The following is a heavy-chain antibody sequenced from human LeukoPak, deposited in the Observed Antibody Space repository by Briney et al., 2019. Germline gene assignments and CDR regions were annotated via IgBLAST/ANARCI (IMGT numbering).Heavy chain of an antibody. J-gene: IGHJ4*02. CDR3: ARGGNGPFDY. D-gene: IGHD3-16*01. V-gene: IGHV3-53*01. CDR2: IYSGGGT. Sequence: GGSLRLSCAASGSTVSSNYMSWVRQAPGKGLEWVSIIYSGGGTYYADSVKGRFTISRGNSKNTLYLQINSLRAEDTAVYYCARGGNGPFDYWGQGTLVTVSS. CDR1: GSTVSSNY.